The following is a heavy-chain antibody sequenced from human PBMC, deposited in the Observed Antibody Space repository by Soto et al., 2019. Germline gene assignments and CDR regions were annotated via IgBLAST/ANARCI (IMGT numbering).Heavy chain of an antibody. J-gene: IGHJ6*02. V-gene: IGHV4-31*03. CDR1: GDSISSGPYY. CDR3: ARARVRRDNKPYGMDV. Sequence: SETLSLTCTVSGDSISSGPYYWTWIRQHPGKGLEWIGNIFYTGSTNYNPSLKSRVSLSVDTSKNQFSLKLTSVTAADTAIYYCARARVRRDNKPYGMDVWGQGTTVTVSS. CDR2: IFYTGST. D-gene: IGHD2-21*01.